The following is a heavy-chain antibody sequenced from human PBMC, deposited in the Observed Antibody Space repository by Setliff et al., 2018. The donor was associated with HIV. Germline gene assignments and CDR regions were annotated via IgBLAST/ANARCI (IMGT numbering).Heavy chain of an antibody. Sequence: SETLSLTCTVSGGSISSGGYYWSWIRQHPGKGLEWIGYIYYSGSTYYNPSLKSRVTISVDTSKNQFSLKLSSVTAADTAVYYCAREEYTQYYFDYWGQGTLVTVSS. CDR3: AREEYTQYYFDY. J-gene: IGHJ4*02. CDR1: GGSISSGGYY. CDR2: IYYSGST. D-gene: IGHD6-6*01. V-gene: IGHV4-31*03.